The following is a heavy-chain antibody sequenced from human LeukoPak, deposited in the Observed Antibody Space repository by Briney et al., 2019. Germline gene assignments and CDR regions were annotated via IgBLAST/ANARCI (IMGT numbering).Heavy chain of an antibody. D-gene: IGHD6-19*01. J-gene: IGHJ4*02. CDR3: AKIPIAVAVHFDY. V-gene: IGHV3-30*02. CDR2: IRYDGSNK. Sequence: GGSLRLSCAASGFTFSSYGMHWVRQAPGKGLEWVAFIRYDGSNKYYADSVKGRFTMSRDNSKNTLYLQMNSLRAEDTAVYYCAKIPIAVAVHFDYWGQGTLVTVSS. CDR1: GFTFSSYG.